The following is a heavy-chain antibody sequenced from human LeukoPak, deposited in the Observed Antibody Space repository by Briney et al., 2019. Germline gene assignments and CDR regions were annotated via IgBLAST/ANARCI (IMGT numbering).Heavy chain of an antibody. D-gene: IGHD6-19*01. J-gene: IGHJ2*01. CDR3: ARVLEGSSGQHWYFDL. Sequence: SETLSLACAVYGGSFSGYYWSWIRQPPGKGLEWIGEINHSGSTNYIPSLKSRVTISVDTSKKQFSLKLSSVTAADTAVYYRARVLEGSSGQHWYFDLWGRGTLVTVSS. CDR2: INHSGST. CDR1: GGSFSGYY. V-gene: IGHV4-34*01.